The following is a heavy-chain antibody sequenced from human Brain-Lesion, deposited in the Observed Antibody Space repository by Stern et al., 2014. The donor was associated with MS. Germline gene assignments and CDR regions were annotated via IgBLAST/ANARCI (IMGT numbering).Heavy chain of an antibody. CDR1: GYSFTSHW. J-gene: IGHJ5*02. V-gene: IGHV5-51*01. CDR3: ARRMTTVTPGFDP. D-gene: IGHD4-17*01. CDR2: IYPGESDT. Sequence: EVQLVESGAEVKKPGESLKISCKGSGYSFTSHWIGWVRQMPGKGLEWMGIIYPGESDTRYSPSVQGQVTISTDKSHSTAYLQWSSLKAADTAMYYCARRMTTVTPGFDPWGQGTLVTVSS.